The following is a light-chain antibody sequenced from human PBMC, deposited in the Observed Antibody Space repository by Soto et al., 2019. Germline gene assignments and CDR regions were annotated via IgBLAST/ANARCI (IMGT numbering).Light chain of an antibody. J-gene: IGKJ4*01. CDR3: QQYLSLLT. CDR1: QDISNY. CDR2: TTS. Sequence: DIQMTQAPSYLPASVGDRVTISCPASQDISNYVNWYQQKPGKAPKLLIYTTSNLETGVPSRFSGSGSGTQFTFTIRRLQPEDIATYYCQQYLSLLTFGGGTKVDIK. V-gene: IGKV1-33*01.